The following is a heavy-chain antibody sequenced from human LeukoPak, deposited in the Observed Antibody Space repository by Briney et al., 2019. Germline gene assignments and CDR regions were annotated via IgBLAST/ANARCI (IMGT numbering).Heavy chain of an antibody. V-gene: IGHV4-34*01. D-gene: IGHD2-21*02. Sequence: SETLSLTCAVYGGSFSGYNWSWIRQPPGKGLEWIGEINHSGSTNYNPSLKSRVTISVDTSKNQFSLKLSSVTAADTAVYYCARGPEPLAYCGGDCYYFDFWGQGTLVTVSS. CDR3: ARGPEPLAYCGGDCYYFDF. CDR2: INHSGST. J-gene: IGHJ4*02. CDR1: GGSFSGYN.